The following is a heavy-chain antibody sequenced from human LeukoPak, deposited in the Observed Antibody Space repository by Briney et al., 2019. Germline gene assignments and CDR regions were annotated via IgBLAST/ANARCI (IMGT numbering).Heavy chain of an antibody. CDR1: GGSFSGYY. V-gene: IGHV4-34*01. Sequence: SETLSLTCAVYGGSFSGYYWSWIRQPPGKGLEWIGEINHSGSTNYNPSLKSRVTISVDTSKNQFSLKLSSVTAADTAVYYCARGKGRTVLLRFGELFFDYWGQGTLVTVSS. J-gene: IGHJ4*02. D-gene: IGHD3-10*01. CDR2: INHSGST. CDR3: ARGKGRTVLLRFGELFFDY.